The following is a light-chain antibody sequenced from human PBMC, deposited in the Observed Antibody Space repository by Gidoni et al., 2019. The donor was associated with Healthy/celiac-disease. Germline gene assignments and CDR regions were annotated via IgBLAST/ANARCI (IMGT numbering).Light chain of an antibody. CDR2: AAS. CDR3: QKYNSAPFT. Sequence: DIKLTQYPSSLSASVGDRVTITCRASQGIRNYLAWYQQKPGKVPKLLIYAASTLQSGVPSRFSGSGSGTDFTLTISSLQPEDVATYYCQKYNSAPFTFGQGTRLEIK. V-gene: IGKV1-27*01. CDR1: QGIRNY. J-gene: IGKJ5*01.